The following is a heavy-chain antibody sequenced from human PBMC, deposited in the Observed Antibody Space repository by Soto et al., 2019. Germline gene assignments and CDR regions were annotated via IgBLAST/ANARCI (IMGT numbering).Heavy chain of an antibody. V-gene: IGHV3-7*01. CDR2: IKQDGSEK. Sequence: AGGSLRLSCAASGFIFSSYWMSWVRQAPGKGLEWVANIKQDGSEKNYVDSVKGRFTISRDNAKNSLYLQMNSLRAEDTAVYYCVPGFDYWGQGNLVTVSS. CDR3: VPGFDY. CDR1: GFIFSSYW. J-gene: IGHJ4*02.